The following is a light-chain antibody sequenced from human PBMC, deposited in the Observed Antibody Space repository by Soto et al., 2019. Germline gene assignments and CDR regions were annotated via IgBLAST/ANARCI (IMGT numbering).Light chain of an antibody. J-gene: IGLJ2*01. Sequence: QSALTQPRSVSGSPGQSVTISCTGTSSDVGGYNYVSWYQQYAGKTPKLLIYDVSKRPSGVPDRFSGSKSGNTASLRISGLQAEDEADYYCCSYAGTYTEVFGGVTKVTVL. CDR1: SSDVGGYNY. CDR2: DVS. CDR3: CSYAGTYTEV. V-gene: IGLV2-11*01.